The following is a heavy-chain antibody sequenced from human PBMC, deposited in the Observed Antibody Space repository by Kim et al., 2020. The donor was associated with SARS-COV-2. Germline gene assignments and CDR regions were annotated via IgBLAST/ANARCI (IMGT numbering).Heavy chain of an antibody. J-gene: IGHJ6*01. CDR1: GGSFSGYY. CDR3: ARAGRRVWVQWLEAYSYY. Sequence: SETLSLTCAVYGGSFSGYYWSWIRQPPGKGLEWIGEINHSGSTNYNPSLKSRVTISVDTSKNQFSLKLRSVTAADTALYYCARAGRRVWVQWLEAYSYY. CDR2: INHSGST. V-gene: IGHV4-34*01. D-gene: IGHD6-19*01.